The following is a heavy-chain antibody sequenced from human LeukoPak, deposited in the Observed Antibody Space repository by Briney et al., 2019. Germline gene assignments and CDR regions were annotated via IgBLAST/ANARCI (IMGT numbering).Heavy chain of an antibody. Sequence: GGSLRLSCAASGFTFSSYAMSWVRQAPGKGLEWVSAISAGGGSTYYADSVKGRFTISRDSSENTLYLQMNSLRAEDTAVYYCAKGRRDGYNYDYWGQGTPVTVSS. CDR1: GFTFSSYA. J-gene: IGHJ4*02. CDR2: ISAGGGST. V-gene: IGHV3-23*01. CDR3: AKGRRDGYNYDY. D-gene: IGHD5-24*01.